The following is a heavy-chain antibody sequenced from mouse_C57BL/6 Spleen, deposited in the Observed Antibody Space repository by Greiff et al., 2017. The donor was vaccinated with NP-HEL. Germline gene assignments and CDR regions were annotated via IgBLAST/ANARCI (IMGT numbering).Heavy chain of an antibody. CDR1: GYTFTSYW. CDR2: INPSNGGT. CDR3: ARSCIYDVDYFDY. D-gene: IGHD1-3*01. J-gene: IGHJ2*01. V-gene: IGHV1-53*01. Sequence: QVQLQQPGTELVKPGASVQLSCKASGYTFTSYWMHWVKQRPGQGLEWIGNINPSNGGTNYNEKFKSKATLTVDKSSSTAYMQLSSLTSEDSAVYYCARSCIYDVDYFDYWGQGTTLTVSS.